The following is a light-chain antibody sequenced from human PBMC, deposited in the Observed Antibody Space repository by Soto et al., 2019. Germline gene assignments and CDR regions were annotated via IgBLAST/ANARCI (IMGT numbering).Light chain of an antibody. CDR2: GAA. CDR3: QQYGSSPTWT. CDR1: QSVSSN. Sequence: EIVMTQSPATLSVSPGERATLSCRASQSVSSNLAWYQQKPGQAPRLLIYGAATRAAGIPARFSGRGSGTDFTLTISRLEPEDLAVYYCQQYGSSPTWTFGQGTKVDI. V-gene: IGKV3-15*01. J-gene: IGKJ1*01.